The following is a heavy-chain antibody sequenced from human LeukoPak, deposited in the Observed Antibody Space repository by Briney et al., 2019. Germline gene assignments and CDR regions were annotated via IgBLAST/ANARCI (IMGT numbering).Heavy chain of an antibody. J-gene: IGHJ4*02. CDR2: IYYSGST. D-gene: IGHD4-17*01. V-gene: IGHV4-31*03. Sequence: SETLSLTCTVSGGSISSGGYYWSWIRQHPGKGLEWIGYIYYSGSTYYSPSLKSRVTISVDTSKNQFSLKLSSVTAADTAVYYCARATTVTTPADYWGQGTLVTVSS. CDR3: ARATTVTTPADY. CDR1: GGSISSGGYY.